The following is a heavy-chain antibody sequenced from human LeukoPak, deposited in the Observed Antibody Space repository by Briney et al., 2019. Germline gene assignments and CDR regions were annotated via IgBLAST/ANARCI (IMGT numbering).Heavy chain of an antibody. D-gene: IGHD6-13*01. CDR2: ISAYNGNT. Sequence: GASVKVSCKASGYTFTSYGISWVRQAPGQGLEWMGWISAYNGNTNYAQKLQGRVTMTTDTSTSTAYMELRSLRSDDTAVYYCARPPAPAPQQPNPYYGMDVWGQGTTVTVSS. CDR1: GYTFTSYG. V-gene: IGHV1-18*01. J-gene: IGHJ6*02. CDR3: ARPPAPAPQQPNPYYGMDV.